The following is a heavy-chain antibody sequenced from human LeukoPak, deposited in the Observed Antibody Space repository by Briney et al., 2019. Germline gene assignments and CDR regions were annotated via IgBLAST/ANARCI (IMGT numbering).Heavy chain of an antibody. CDR3: AREGYCSGGSCSDY. V-gene: IGHV4-59*12. D-gene: IGHD2-15*01. Sequence: SETLSLTCTVSGGSISSYYWSWIRQPPGKGLEWIGYIYYSGSTNYNPSLKSRVTISVDRSKNQFSLKLSSVTAADTAVYYCAREGYCSGGSCSDYWGQGTLVTVSS. J-gene: IGHJ4*02. CDR1: GGSISSYY. CDR2: IYYSGST.